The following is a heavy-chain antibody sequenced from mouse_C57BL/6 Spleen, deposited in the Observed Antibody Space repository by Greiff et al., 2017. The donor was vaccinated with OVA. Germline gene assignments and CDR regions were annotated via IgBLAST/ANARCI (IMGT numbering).Heavy chain of an antibody. V-gene: IGHV1-82*01. CDR3: ARPSYNSYVDY. CDR2: IYPGDGDT. D-gene: IGHD1-3*01. CDR1: GYAFSSSW. J-gene: IGHJ2*01. Sequence: QVQLQQSGPELVKPGASVKISCKASGYAFSSSWMNWVKQRPGKGLEWIGRIYPGDGDTNYNGKFKGKATLTADKSSSTAYMQLSSLTSEDSAVYFCARPSYNSYVDYWGQGTTLTVSS.